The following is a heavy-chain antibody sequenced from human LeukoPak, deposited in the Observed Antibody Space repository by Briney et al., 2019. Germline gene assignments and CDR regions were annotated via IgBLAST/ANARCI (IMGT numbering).Heavy chain of an antibody. J-gene: IGHJ4*02. CDR2: IIPIFGTA. V-gene: IGHV1-69*05. Sequence: GSSAKVSCKASGGTFSTYAISWVRQAAGQGLEWMGGIIPIFGTANYAQQFQGRLTIPTDQPTSTAYMELSSLRSQATAVYYCPRVRRNVDTAMPAGSDFWGQGTLVTVSS. CDR3: PRVRRNVDTAMPAGSDF. CDR1: GGTFSTYA. D-gene: IGHD5-18*01.